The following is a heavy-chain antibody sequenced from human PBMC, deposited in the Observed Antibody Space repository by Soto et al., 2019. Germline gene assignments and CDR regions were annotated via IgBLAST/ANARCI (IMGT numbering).Heavy chain of an antibody. Sequence: GGSLRLSCAASGFTFSSYAMHWVRQAPGKGLEWVAVISYDGSNKYYADSVKGRFTISRDNSKNTLYLQMNSLRAEDTAVYYCARPSTLLWFGELLSNGDNLYFQHWGQGTLVTVSS. CDR2: ISYDGSNK. CDR3: ARPSTLLWFGELLSNGDNLYFQH. D-gene: IGHD3-10*01. CDR1: GFTFSSYA. J-gene: IGHJ1*01. V-gene: IGHV3-30-3*01.